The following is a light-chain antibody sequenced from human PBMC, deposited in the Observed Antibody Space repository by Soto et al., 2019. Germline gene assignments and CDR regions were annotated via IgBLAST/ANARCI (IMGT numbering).Light chain of an antibody. CDR2: AAS. V-gene: IGKV3-20*01. CDR3: QQYRSSPMT. J-gene: IGKJ1*01. CDR1: QSVSSSY. Sequence: EIVLTQSPGTLSLSPGERATLSCRASQSVSSSYLAWYQQKPGQAPRLLLYAASSGATIIPDMCSGSGSGTYSPLTISLLEPEDSAVYYCQQYRSSPMTFGQGTKVDIK.